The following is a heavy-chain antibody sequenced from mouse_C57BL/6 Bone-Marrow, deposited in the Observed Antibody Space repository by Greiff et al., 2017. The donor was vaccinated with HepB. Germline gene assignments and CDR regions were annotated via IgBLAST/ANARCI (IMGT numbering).Heavy chain of an antibody. J-gene: IGHJ1*03. CDR2: IYPGSGST. CDR1: GYTFTSYW. D-gene: IGHD2-1*01. V-gene: IGHV1-55*01. CDR3: ARSGIYYGPRGVFDV. Sequence: QVQLQQPGAELVKPGASVKMSCKASGYTFTSYWITWVKQRPGQGLEWIGDIYPGSGSTNYNEKFKSKATLTVDTSSSTAYMQLSSLTSEDSAVYYCARSGIYYGPRGVFDVWGTGTTVTVSS.